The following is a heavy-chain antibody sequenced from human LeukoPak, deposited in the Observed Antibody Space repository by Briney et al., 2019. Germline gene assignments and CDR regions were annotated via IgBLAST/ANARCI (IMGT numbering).Heavy chain of an antibody. Sequence: GGSLRLSCAASGYSFSTYAMSWVRQAPGKGLEGVSTISGSGGSTFYAESVKGRFTISRDNSKNTLYLQVDSLRVEDTAIYYCATTSRTIGYWGQGTLVTVSS. V-gene: IGHV3-23*01. CDR2: ISGSGGST. J-gene: IGHJ4*02. D-gene: IGHD1-14*01. CDR1: GYSFSTYA. CDR3: ATTSRTIGY.